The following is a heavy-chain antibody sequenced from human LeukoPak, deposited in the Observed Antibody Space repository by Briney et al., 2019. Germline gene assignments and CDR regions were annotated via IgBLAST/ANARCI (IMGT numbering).Heavy chain of an antibody. CDR2: IYHSGST. V-gene: IGHV4-4*02. Sequence: SETLSLTCAVSGGSISSSNWWSWVRPPPGKGLEWIGEIYHSGSTNYNPSLKSRVTISVDKSKNQFSLKLSSVTAADTAVYYCASPADDDFNPNCFDPWGQGTLVTVSS. CDR1: GGSISSSNW. J-gene: IGHJ5*02. CDR3: ASPADDDFNPNCFDP. D-gene: IGHD4-17*01.